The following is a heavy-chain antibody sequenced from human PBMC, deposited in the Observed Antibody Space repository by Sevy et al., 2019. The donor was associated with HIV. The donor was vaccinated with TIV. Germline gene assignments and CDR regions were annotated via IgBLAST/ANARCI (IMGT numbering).Heavy chain of an antibody. V-gene: IGHV1-18*01. D-gene: IGHD3-3*02. CDR1: GYSFTNYG. CDR2: ISGYNGYT. J-gene: IGHJ5*02. Sequence: ASVKVSCKASGYSFTNYGIGWVRQAPGQGVEWMGGISGYNGYTNYAQNLQGRVTMTTDTSTSTAYMELRSLRSDDTAIYYCAKEGKNIRSWFDPWGQGTLVTVSS. CDR3: AKEGKNIRSWFDP.